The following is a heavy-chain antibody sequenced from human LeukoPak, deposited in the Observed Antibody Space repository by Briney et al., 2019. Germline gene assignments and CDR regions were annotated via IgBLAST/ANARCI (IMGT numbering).Heavy chain of an antibody. D-gene: IGHD5/OR15-5a*01. CDR1: GDSNDPYS. J-gene: IGHJ1*01. Sequence: PSETLSLTCTISGDSNDPYSWSWIRQPPGKGLEWIGYISHIGTIKYNTSLMSRVSMGLDKPNNEFSLSLRSVTATDTALYFCARHQGSTVFNYWGRGVPVIVSS. CDR3: ARHQGSTVFNY. CDR2: ISHIGTI. V-gene: IGHV4-59*08.